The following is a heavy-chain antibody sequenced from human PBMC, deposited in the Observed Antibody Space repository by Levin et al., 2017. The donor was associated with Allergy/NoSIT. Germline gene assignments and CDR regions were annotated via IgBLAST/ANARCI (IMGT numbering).Heavy chain of an antibody. CDR3: ARCMYCGFNCFSMFDF. D-gene: IGHD2-21*02. V-gene: IGHV4-59*08. J-gene: IGHJ4*02. CDR1: GGSINNYY. Sequence: TASETLSLTCTVSGGSINNYYWGWIRQTPGKGLEWIGYIYFSGTTQYNPSLKSRVTMSVDTSKNQFSLSLKSVTAADTAVYYCARCMYCGFNCFSMFDFWGQGTLVTVSS. CDR2: IYFSGTT.